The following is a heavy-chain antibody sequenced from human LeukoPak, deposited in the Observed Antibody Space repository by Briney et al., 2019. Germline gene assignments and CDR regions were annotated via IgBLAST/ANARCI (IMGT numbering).Heavy chain of an antibody. CDR3: ARASGAPYSSSWYYFDY. CDR2: IIPIFGTA. D-gene: IGHD6-13*01. Sequence: ASVKVSCKASGGTFSSYAISWVRQAPGQGLEWMGGIIPIFGTANYAQKFQGRVTITADESTSTAYMELSSLRSEDTAVYYCARASGAPYSSSWYYFDYWGQGTPVTVSS. J-gene: IGHJ4*02. CDR1: GGTFSSYA. V-gene: IGHV1-69*13.